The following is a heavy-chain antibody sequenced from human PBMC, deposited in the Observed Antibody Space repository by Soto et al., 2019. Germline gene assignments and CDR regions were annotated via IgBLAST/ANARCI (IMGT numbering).Heavy chain of an antibody. CDR3: ANDIIKITGAQGLEY. J-gene: IGHJ4*02. CDR1: GYTSINYG. CDR2: INAGSGNT. V-gene: IGHV1-3*01. D-gene: IGHD3-10*01. Sequence: ASVKVSSKASGYTSINYGMHSPRQAPGQRLEWMGWINAGSGNTKYSQKFQGRITITRDTFASTVYMELSSLRSEDTALFFCANDIIKITGAQGLEYRGQGVLVTVSS.